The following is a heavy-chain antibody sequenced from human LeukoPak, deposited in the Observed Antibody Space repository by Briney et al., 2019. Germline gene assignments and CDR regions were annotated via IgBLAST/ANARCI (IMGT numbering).Heavy chain of an antibody. J-gene: IGHJ5*02. CDR1: GGSFSGYY. CDR2: INHSGST. Sequence: SETLSLTCAVYGGSFSGYYWSWIRQPPGKGLEWIGEINHSGSTNYNPSLKSRVTISVDTSKNQFSLKLSSVTAADTAVYYCARGRFTAIRWFDPWGQGTLVTVSS. D-gene: IGHD2-2*02. CDR3: ARGRFTAIRWFDP. V-gene: IGHV4-34*01.